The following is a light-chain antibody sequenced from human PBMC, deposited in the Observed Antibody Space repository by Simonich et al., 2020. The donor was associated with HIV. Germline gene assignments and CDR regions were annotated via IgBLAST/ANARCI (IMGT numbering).Light chain of an antibody. CDR3: QQYGSSPT. CDR2: DAS. V-gene: IGKV3D-20*01. CDR1: QSVSSSY. J-gene: IGKJ1*01. Sequence: EIVLTQSPGSLSLSPGERATLSCRASQSVSSSYLAWYQQKPGLAPRRLIYDASSRATGIPDRFSGSVSGTDFTLTISRLEPEDFAVYYCQQYGSSPTFGQGTKVEIK.